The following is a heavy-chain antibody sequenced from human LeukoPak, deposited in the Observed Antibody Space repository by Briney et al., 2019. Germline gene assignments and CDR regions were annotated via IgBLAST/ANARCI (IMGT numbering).Heavy chain of an antibody. D-gene: IGHD5-12*01. Sequence: ASVTVSCKASGYTFTGYYMHWVRQAPGQGLEWMGWINPSSGGTNYAQKFQGRVTMTRDTSISTAYMELSRLRSDDTAVYYCAREGGYDLTYDYWGQGTLVTVSS. CDR2: INPSSGGT. J-gene: IGHJ4*02. CDR3: AREGGYDLTYDY. V-gene: IGHV1-2*02. CDR1: GYTFTGYY.